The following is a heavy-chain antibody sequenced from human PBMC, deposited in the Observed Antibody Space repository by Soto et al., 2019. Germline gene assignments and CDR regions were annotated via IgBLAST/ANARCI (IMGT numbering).Heavy chain of an antibody. CDR2: INVWDGNT. D-gene: IGHD4-17*01. V-gene: IGHV1-18*01. CDR1: GYNFKVYG. CDR3: ARADYGENNWLDP. Sequence: AELRVWCEATGYNFKVYGNSWVRQAPGQGLEWMGWINVWDGNTNYAQKFQGRVTLTTDTSTNTAHMELRSLRSNDTATYYCARADYGENNWLDPWGQGTQVTVSS. J-gene: IGHJ5*02.